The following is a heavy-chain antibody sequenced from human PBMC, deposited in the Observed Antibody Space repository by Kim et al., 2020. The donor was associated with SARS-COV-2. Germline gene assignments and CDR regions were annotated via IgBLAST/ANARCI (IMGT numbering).Heavy chain of an antibody. V-gene: IGHV3-21*01. CDR1: GFTFSSYS. CDR2: ISSSSSYI. CDR3: ARGYGDSKYYGMDV. D-gene: IGHD4-17*01. Sequence: GGSLRLSCAASGFTFSSYSMNWVRQAPGKGLEWVSSISSSSSYIYYADSVKGRFTISRDNAKNSLYLQMNSLRAEDTAVYYCARGYGDSKYYGMDVWGQGTTVTVSS. J-gene: IGHJ6*02.